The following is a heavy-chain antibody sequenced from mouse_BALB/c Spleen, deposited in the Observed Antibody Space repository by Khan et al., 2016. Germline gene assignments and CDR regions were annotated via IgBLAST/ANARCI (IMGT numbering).Heavy chain of an antibody. Sequence: QVQLQQSGPELVKPGASVKMSCKASGYTFTDNVISWVRQRTGQGLEWIGEIYPGSGSTYYNAKFKGKATLTADKSSNTAYMQLSSLTSEDSAVYFCAREGYGSDYWGQGTTLTVSS. V-gene: IGHV1-81*01. J-gene: IGHJ2*01. D-gene: IGHD1-2*01. CDR2: IYPGSGST. CDR3: AREGYGSDY. CDR1: GYTFTDNV.